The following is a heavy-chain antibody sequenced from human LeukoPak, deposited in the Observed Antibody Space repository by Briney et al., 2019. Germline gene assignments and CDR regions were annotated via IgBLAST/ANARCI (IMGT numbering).Heavy chain of an antibody. CDR2: IYPDDSDT. D-gene: IGHD2-21*02. Sequence: GESLKISCTGSGYTFKYYWIGWVRQMPGKGLEWMGIIYPDDSDTKYSPSFQGQVTISADKSINTAYLLWRSLKASDTAMYYCARKGGDSGIGYLDYWGQGTLVTVSS. CDR3: ARKGGDSGIGYLDY. V-gene: IGHV5-51*01. CDR1: GYTFKYYW. J-gene: IGHJ4*02.